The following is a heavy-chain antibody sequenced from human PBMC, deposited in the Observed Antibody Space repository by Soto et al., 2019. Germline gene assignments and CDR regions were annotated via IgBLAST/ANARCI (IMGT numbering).Heavy chain of an antibody. V-gene: IGHV1-69*06. CDR1: GGTVSSYA. Sequence: ASVKVSCKAAGGTVSSYAISWVRQAPGQGLEWMGGIIPIFGTANYAQKFQGRVTITADKSTSTAYMELSSLRSEDTAVYYCARGGIAAAEFDYWGQGTLVTVSS. CDR2: IIPIFGTA. J-gene: IGHJ4*02. D-gene: IGHD6-13*01. CDR3: ARGGIAAAEFDY.